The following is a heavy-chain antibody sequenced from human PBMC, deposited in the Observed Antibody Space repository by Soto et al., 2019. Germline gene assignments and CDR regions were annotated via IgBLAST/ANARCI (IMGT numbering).Heavy chain of an antibody. J-gene: IGHJ6*03. CDR3: ARDPGDPRDGYYYMDV. Sequence: ASVKVSCKASGYTFTGYYMHWVRQAPGQGLEWMGWINPNSGGTNYAQRFQGWVTMTRDTSISTAYMELSRLRSDDTAVYYCARDPGDPRDGYYYMDVWGKGTTVTV. V-gene: IGHV1-2*04. CDR1: GYTFTGYY. D-gene: IGHD4-17*01. CDR2: INPNSGGT.